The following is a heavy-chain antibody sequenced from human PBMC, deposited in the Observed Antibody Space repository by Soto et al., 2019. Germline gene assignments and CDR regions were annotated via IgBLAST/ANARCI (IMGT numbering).Heavy chain of an antibody. V-gene: IGHV4-39*01. Sequence: SETLSLTCTVSGGSISSSSYYWGWIRQPPGKGLEWIGSIYYSGSTYYNPSLKSRVTISVDKSTSTAYLQWSSLKASDTAMYYCARHDLRGSGSRFDYWGQGTLVTVSS. D-gene: IGHD3-10*01. CDR3: ARHDLRGSGSRFDY. J-gene: IGHJ4*02. CDR2: IYYSGST. CDR1: GGSISSSSYY.